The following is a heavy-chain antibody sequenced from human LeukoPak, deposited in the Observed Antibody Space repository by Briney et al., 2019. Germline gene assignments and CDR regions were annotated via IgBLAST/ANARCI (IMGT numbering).Heavy chain of an antibody. J-gene: IGHJ3*02. CDR2: ISGYNGNT. CDR3: ARDTHRTSDAFDI. V-gene: IGHV1-18*01. Sequence: ASVKVSCKASGYTFTSYGITWVRQAPGQGLEWIGWISGYNGNTNYAQKLQGRVTMTTDTSTSTAYKELRSLRSDDTAVYYCARDTHRTSDAFDIWGQGTMVTVSS. CDR1: GYTFTSYG.